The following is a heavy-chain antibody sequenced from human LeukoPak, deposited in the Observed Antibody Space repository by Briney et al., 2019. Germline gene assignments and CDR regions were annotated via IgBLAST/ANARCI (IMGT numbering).Heavy chain of an antibody. J-gene: IGHJ4*02. CDR2: ISGGGDYT. V-gene: IGHV3-23*01. CDR1: GFTFSSYA. D-gene: IGHD3-22*01. Sequence: PGGSLRLSCAASGFTFSSYAMSWVRQAPGKGLEWVSAISGGGDYTYYAASVKGRFTISRDNSMNTLYLQMNSLRAEDTAVYYCAKDYISSGYRTFDHWGQGTLVTVSS. CDR3: AKDYISSGYRTFDH.